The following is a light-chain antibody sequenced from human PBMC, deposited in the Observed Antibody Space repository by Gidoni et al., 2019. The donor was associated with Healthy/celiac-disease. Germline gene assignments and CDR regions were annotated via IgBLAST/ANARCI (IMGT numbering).Light chain of an antibody. CDR3: QQYNSYLCS. CDR2: KAS. Sequence: ITCRASQSISSWFAWYQKKPGKAPKLLIYKASSLESGVPSRVSGRGSGTEFTLTISSLQPDDFANYYCQQYNSYLCSFXQXTKLXIK. V-gene: IGKV1-5*03. CDR1: QSISSW. J-gene: IGKJ2*04.